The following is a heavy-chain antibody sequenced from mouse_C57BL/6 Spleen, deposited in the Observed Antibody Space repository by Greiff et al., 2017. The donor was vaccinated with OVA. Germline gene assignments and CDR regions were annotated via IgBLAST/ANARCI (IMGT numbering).Heavy chain of an antibody. CDR2: ISSGSSTI. CDR1: GFTFSDYG. CDR3: ARNYGSSPGYFDV. Sequence: EVKVVESGGGLVKPGGSLKLSCAASGFTFSDYGMHWVRQAPEKGLEWVAYISSGSSTIYYADTVKGRFTISRDNAKNNLFLQMTSLRSEDTAMYYCARNYGSSPGYFDVWGTGTTVTVSS. D-gene: IGHD1-1*01. V-gene: IGHV5-17*01. J-gene: IGHJ1*03.